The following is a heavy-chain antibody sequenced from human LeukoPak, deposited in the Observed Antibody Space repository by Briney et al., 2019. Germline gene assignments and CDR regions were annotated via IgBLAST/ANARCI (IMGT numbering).Heavy chain of an antibody. D-gene: IGHD3-3*01. J-gene: IGHJ5*02. CDR3: AKLVPSDDFWSGYLGWFDP. CDR1: GFTFSSYA. Sequence: PGGSLRLSCAAPGFTFSSYAMSWVRQAPGKGLEWVSAISGSGGSTYYADSVKGRFTISRDNSKNTLCLQMNSLRAEDTAVYYCAKLVPSDDFWSGYLGWFDPWGQGTLVTVSS. V-gene: IGHV3-23*01. CDR2: ISGSGGST.